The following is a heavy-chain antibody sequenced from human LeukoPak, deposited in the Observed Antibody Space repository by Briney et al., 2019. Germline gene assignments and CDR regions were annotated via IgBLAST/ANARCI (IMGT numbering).Heavy chain of an antibody. CDR3: ARQYSGNYMPFDY. Sequence: SETLSLTCAVYGGSFSGYYWSWIRQPPGKGLEWIGYMYYSGSTNYNPSLKSRVTISLDTSKNQFSLKLSSVTAADTAVYYCARQYSGNYMPFDYWGQGTLVTVSS. J-gene: IGHJ4*02. CDR2: MYYSGST. CDR1: GGSFSGYY. V-gene: IGHV4-59*08. D-gene: IGHD1-26*01.